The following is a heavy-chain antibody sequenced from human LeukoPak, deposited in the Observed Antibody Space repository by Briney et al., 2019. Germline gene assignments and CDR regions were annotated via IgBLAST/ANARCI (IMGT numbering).Heavy chain of an antibody. CDR1: GFTVSSNY. V-gene: IGHV3-66*01. Sequence: GGSLRLSCAASGFTVSSNYVSWVRQAPGKGLEWVSVIYSGGSTYYADSVKGRFTISRDNSKNTLYLQMNSLRAEDTAVYYCARGPRPRGFDYWGQGTLVTVSS. J-gene: IGHJ4*02. CDR2: IYSGGST. CDR3: ARGPRPRGFDY. D-gene: IGHD1-14*01.